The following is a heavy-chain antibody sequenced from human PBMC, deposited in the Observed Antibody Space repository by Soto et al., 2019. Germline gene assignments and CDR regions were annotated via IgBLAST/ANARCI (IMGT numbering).Heavy chain of an antibody. V-gene: IGHV3-23*01. D-gene: IGHD3-10*01. J-gene: IGHJ4*02. CDR3: AKGTVRVVISPFDY. Sequence: EVQLLESGGGSVQPGGSLRLSCAPSGFTFSSYAMNWVRQAPGKGLEWVSGISASGGNTYYADSVKGRFTSSRDNYKNTLYLQMNSLGADDTAVYYCAKGTVRVVISPFDYWGQGTLVTVSS. CDR2: ISASGGNT. CDR1: GFTFSSYA.